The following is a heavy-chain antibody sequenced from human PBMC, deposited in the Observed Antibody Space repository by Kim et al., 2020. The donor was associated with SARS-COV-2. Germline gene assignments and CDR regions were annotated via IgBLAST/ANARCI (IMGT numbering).Heavy chain of an antibody. V-gene: IGHV3-30*02. CDR3: AKDMEDIVVVPAAIPVAFDY. D-gene: IGHD2-2*02. Sequence: RFTISRDNSKNTLYLQMNSLRAEDTAVYYCAKDMEDIVVVPAAIPVAFDYWGQGTLVTVSS. J-gene: IGHJ4*02.